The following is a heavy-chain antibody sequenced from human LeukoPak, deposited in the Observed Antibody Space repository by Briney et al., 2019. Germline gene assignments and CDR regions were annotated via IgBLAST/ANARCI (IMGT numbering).Heavy chain of an antibody. V-gene: IGHV3-48*01. D-gene: IGHD1-26*01. CDR1: GFTFSSYS. J-gene: IGHJ4*02. CDR3: ARALVGTDY. Sequence: PGGSLRLSCAASGFTFSSYSMNWVRQAPGKGLEWVSYISSSSSTIYYADSVKGRFTISRDNAKNSLYLQMNSLRAEDTAVYYCARALVGTDYWGQGTLVTVSS. CDR2: ISSSSSTI.